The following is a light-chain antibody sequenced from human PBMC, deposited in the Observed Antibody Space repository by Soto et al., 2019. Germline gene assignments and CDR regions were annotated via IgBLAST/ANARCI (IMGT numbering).Light chain of an antibody. CDR3: QQYVSSPWA. CDR2: GAS. Sequence: EIVLTQSPGTLSLSPGDRATLSCRASQTVSTNFLAWYQQKNGQAPRLLIHGASARATGTPDRFSGSGSGTDFTLTISRLEPEDFAVYYCQQYVSSPWAFGQGTKVEI. CDR1: QTVSTNF. J-gene: IGKJ1*01. V-gene: IGKV3-20*01.